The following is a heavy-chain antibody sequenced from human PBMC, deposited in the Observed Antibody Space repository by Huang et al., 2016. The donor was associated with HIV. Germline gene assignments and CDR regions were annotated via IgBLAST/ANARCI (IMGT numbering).Heavy chain of an antibody. J-gene: IGHJ3*02. CDR3: ARERMMSWLDDHDAFDI. CDR1: GGSFSGYY. Sequence: QVQLQQWGAGLLKPSETLSLTCAVYGGSFSGYYWSWIRTSPGKGLEWIGEIKHSGSTNYNPSLRSRLTIAVDTSKNQFSLKLSSVTAADTAVYYCARERMMSWLDDHDAFDIWGQGTMVTVSS. V-gene: IGHV4-34*01. D-gene: IGHD1-1*01. CDR2: IKHSGST.